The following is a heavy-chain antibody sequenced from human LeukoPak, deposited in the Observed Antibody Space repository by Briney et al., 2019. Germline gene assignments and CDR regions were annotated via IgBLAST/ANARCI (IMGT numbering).Heavy chain of an antibody. CDR1: GYTFTSYG. J-gene: IGHJ3*02. CDR2: ISAYNGNT. V-gene: IGHV1-18*01. Sequence: ASVKVSCTASGYTFTSYGISWVRQAPGQGLEWMGWISAYNGNTNYAQKLQGRVTMTTDTSTSTAYMELRSLRSDDTAVYYCAREPYYYDSSGFEVNAFDIWGQGTMVTVSS. D-gene: IGHD3-22*01. CDR3: AREPYYYDSSGFEVNAFDI.